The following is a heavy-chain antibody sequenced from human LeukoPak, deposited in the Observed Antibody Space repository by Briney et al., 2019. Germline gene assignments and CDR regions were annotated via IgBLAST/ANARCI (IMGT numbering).Heavy chain of an antibody. V-gene: IGHV3-23*01. CDR3: ARDFDTSGHYLFDY. D-gene: IGHD3-22*01. CDR1: GFTFTRYA. CDR2: ITDSGGDT. Sequence: GGSLRLSCAASGFTFTRYAMSWVRQAPGKGLDWVAAITDSGGDTYHADSVKGRFTISRDNSKNTLYLEMNSLRAEDTAVYSCARDFDTSGHYLFDYWGQGTLVSVSS. J-gene: IGHJ4*02.